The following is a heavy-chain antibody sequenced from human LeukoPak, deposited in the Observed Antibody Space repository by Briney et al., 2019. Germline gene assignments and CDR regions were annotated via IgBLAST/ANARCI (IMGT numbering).Heavy chain of an antibody. D-gene: IGHD1-26*01. J-gene: IGHJ4*02. CDR1: GGSISSGSYY. Sequence: PSQTLSLTCTVSGGSISSGSYYWSWIRQPAGKGLEWIGRIYTSGSTNYNPSLKSRVTISVDTSKNQFSLKLSSVTAADTAVYYCARSRIVGAQTFDYCGQGTLVTVSS. CDR3: ARSRIVGAQTFDY. CDR2: IYTSGST. V-gene: IGHV4-61*02.